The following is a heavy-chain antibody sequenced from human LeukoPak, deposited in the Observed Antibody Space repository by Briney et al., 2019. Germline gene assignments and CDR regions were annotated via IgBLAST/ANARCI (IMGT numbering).Heavy chain of an antibody. D-gene: IGHD3-22*01. CDR2: ISSSSYI. J-gene: IGHJ4*02. CDR1: GFTFSSYW. CDR3: ARGRYDSSGYYSIFDY. V-gene: IGHV3-21*01. Sequence: GGSLRLSCAASGFTFSSYWMSWVRQAPGKGLEWVSSISSSSYIYYADSVKGRFTISRDNAKNSLYLQMNSLRAEDTAVYYCARGRYDSSGYYSIFDYWGQGTLVTVSS.